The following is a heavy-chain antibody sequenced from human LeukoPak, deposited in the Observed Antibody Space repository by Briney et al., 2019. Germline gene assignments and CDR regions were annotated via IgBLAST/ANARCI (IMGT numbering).Heavy chain of an antibody. CDR2: INPNSGGT. Sequence: ASVKVPCKASGYTFTGYYMHWVRQAPGQGLEWMGRINPNSGGTNHAQKFQGRVTMTRDTSISTAYMELSRLRSDDTAVYYCARGSPRYSSSWYADAFDIWGQGTMVTVSS. V-gene: IGHV1-2*06. CDR3: ARGSPRYSSSWYADAFDI. J-gene: IGHJ3*02. D-gene: IGHD6-13*01. CDR1: GYTFTGYY.